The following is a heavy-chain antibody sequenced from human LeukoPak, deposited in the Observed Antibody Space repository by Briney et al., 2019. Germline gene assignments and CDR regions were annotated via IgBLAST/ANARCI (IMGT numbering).Heavy chain of an antibody. D-gene: IGHD4-17*01. V-gene: IGHV5-10-1*01. Sequence: GESLKISCKGSGYSFTNYWISWVRQMPRKGLEWIGRIDPSDSYTKYSPSFEGHVTISVDKSISTAFLQWNSLKASDSAMYYCATGASKVTTDFANYWGQGTQVAVSS. CDR2: IDPSDSYT. J-gene: IGHJ4*02. CDR3: ATGASKVTTDFANY. CDR1: GYSFTNYW.